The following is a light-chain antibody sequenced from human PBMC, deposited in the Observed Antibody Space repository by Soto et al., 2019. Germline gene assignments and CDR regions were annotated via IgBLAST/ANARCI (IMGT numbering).Light chain of an antibody. CDR3: QTWGTGLLV. J-gene: IGLJ2*01. CDR1: SGHITYA. Sequence: QSVLTQSPSASASLGASVKLTCTLSSGHITYAIAWHQQQPEKGPRHLMTLNSDGSHTKGDGIPDRFSGTSSVTERYTTISRHPDEDEADYCCQTWGTGLLVFGGGTKLTVL. V-gene: IGLV4-69*01. CDR2: LNSDGSH.